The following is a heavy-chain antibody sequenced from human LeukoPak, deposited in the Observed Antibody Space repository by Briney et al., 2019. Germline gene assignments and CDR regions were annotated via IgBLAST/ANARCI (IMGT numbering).Heavy chain of an antibody. Sequence: ASVKVSCKASGYTFTGYYMHWVRQAPGQGLEWMGWVNPNSGGTNYAQKFQGRVTMTRDTSISTAYMELSRLRADDTAVYYCARARRNWNELDYWGQGALVTVSS. CDR1: GYTFTGYY. J-gene: IGHJ4*02. CDR2: VNPNSGGT. D-gene: IGHD1-1*01. V-gene: IGHV1-2*02. CDR3: ARARRNWNELDY.